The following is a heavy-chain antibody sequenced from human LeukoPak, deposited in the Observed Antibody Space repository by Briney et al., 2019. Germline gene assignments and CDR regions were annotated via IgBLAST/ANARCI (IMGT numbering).Heavy chain of an antibody. V-gene: IGHV3-33*08. CDR1: GFTFSTYW. D-gene: IGHD3-16*02. CDR2: IWYDGSNK. J-gene: IGHJ4*02. Sequence: GGSLKLSCAASGFTFSTYWMGWVRQAPGKGLEWVAVIWYDGSNKYYADSVKGRFTISRDNSKNTLYLQMNSLRAEDTAVYYCARDGRLGELSYDFDYWGQGTLVTVSS. CDR3: ARDGRLGELSYDFDY.